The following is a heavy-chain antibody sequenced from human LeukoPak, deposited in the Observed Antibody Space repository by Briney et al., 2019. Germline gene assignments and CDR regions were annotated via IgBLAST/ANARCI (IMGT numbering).Heavy chain of an antibody. V-gene: IGHV3-53*01. CDR3: ARDGTKYSSGY. CDR2: IYSGGST. J-gene: IGHJ4*02. CDR1: GFPVSSNY. Sequence: PGGSLSLSCAASGFPVSSNYMSWVRQAPGKGLEWVSVIYSGGSTYYADSVKGRFTISRDNSKNTLYLQMNSLRAEDTAVYYCARDGTKYSSGYWGQGTLVTVSS. D-gene: IGHD6-19*01.